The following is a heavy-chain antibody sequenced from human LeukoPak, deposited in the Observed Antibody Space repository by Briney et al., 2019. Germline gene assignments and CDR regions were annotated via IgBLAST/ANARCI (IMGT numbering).Heavy chain of an antibody. D-gene: IGHD2-2*01. CDR2: FDPEDGET. Sequence: ASVKISCKVSGYTLTELSMHWVRQAPGKGLEWMGGFDPEDGETIYAQKFQGRVTMTEDTSTDTAYMELSSLRSEDTAVYYCATLCSSTSCYDYWGQGTLVTVSS. J-gene: IGHJ4*02. CDR1: GYTLTELS. V-gene: IGHV1-24*01. CDR3: ATLCSSTSCYDY.